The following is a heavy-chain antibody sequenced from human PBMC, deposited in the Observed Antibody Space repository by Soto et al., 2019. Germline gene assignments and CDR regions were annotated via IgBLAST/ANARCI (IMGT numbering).Heavy chain of an antibody. Sequence: SGPTLVNPTQTLTLTCTFSGFSLSTSGMCVSWIRQPPGKALEWLALIDWDDDKYYSTSLKTRLTISKDTSKNQVVLTMTNMDPVDTATYYCARVQYSSSSIYYYYGMDVWGQGTTVTV. CDR1: GFSLSTSGMC. D-gene: IGHD6-6*01. CDR2: IDWDDDK. V-gene: IGHV2-70*01. J-gene: IGHJ6*02. CDR3: ARVQYSSSSIYYYYGMDV.